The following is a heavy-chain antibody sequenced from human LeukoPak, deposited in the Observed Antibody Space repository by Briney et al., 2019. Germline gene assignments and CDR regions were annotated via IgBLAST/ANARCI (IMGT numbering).Heavy chain of an antibody. V-gene: IGHV4-39*07. D-gene: IGHD3-22*01. Sequence: SGTLSLTCTVSGGSISSSTYYWGWIRQHPGKGLEWIGSIYYSGSTYYNPSLKSRVTISVDTSKNQFSLKLSAVTAADTAVYYCVRHTYYYDSSVGYWGQGTLVTVSS. J-gene: IGHJ4*02. CDR2: IYYSGST. CDR1: GGSISSSTYY. CDR3: VRHTYYYDSSVGY.